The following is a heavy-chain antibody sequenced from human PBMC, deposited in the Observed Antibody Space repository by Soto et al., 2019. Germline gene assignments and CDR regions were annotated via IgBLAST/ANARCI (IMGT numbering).Heavy chain of an antibody. V-gene: IGHV4-4*02. J-gene: IGHJ4*02. CDR3: ARGQWLAFDY. CDR1: GGSISSTNW. Sequence: QVQLQESGPGLVKPSGTLSLTCAVSGGSISSTNWWSWVRQPPGKGLEWIGEIYHSGSTNSNPSLKSRVTMSVDKSKNQLSLILNSVTAADTAVYYCARGQWLAFDYWGQGTLVTVSS. CDR2: IYHSGST. D-gene: IGHD6-19*01.